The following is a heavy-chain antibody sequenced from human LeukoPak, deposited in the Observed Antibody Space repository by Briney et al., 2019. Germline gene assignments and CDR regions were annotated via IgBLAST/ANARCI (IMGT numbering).Heavy chain of an antibody. CDR3: ARYKFGYYGSGSNTQDEFDY. Sequence: PSETLSLTCTVSGGSISSYYWSWIRQPPGKGLEWIGCIYYSGSTNYNPSLKSRVTMSVDTSKNQLSLKLSSVTAADTAVYYCARYKFGYYGSGSNTQDEFDYWGQGTLVTVSS. D-gene: IGHD3-10*01. CDR2: IYYSGST. V-gene: IGHV4-59*08. J-gene: IGHJ4*02. CDR1: GGSISSYY.